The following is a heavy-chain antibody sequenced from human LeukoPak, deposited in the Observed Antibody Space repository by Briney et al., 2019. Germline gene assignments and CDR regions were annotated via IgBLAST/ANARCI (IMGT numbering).Heavy chain of an antibody. J-gene: IGHJ4*02. D-gene: IGHD3-3*01. CDR3: ARRAGYDFWSGVFDY. Sequence: SETLSLTCTVSGVSISSSSYYWGWIRQPPGKGLEWIGSIYYSGSTYYNPSLKSRVTISVDTSKNRFSLKLSSVTAADTAVYYCARRAGYDFWSGVFDYWGQGTLVTVSS. V-gene: IGHV4-39*01. CDR2: IYYSGST. CDR1: GVSISSSSYY.